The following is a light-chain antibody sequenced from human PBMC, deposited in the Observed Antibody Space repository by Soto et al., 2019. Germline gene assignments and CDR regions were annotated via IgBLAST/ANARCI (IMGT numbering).Light chain of an antibody. V-gene: IGKV1-5*01. CDR2: DAS. CDR1: QSISSW. CDR3: QQYNRYSWT. Sequence: DXQMTQSPSTLSASVGDRVTITCRASQSISSWLAWYQQKPGKAPKXLIYDASSLESGVPSRFSGSGSGTEFTLTISSLQPDDFATYYCQQYNRYSWTFGQGTKVDIK. J-gene: IGKJ1*01.